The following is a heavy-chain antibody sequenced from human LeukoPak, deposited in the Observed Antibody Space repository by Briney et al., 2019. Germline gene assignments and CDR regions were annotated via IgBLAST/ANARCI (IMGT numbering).Heavy chain of an antibody. V-gene: IGHV3-21*01. CDR2: ISSSSSYI. J-gene: IGHJ4*02. D-gene: IGHD5-18*01. CDR1: GFTFSIYS. Sequence: PGGSLRLSCAASGFTFSIYSMNWVRQAPGKGLEWVSSISSSSSYIYYADSVKGRFTISRDNAKNSLYLQMNSLRAEDTAVYYCARQDTAMAKPFDYWGQGTLVTVSS. CDR3: ARQDTAMAKPFDY.